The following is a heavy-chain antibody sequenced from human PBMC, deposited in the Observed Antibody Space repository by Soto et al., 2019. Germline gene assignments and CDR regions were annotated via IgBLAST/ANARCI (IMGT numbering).Heavy chain of an antibody. D-gene: IGHD3-16*01. CDR3: AGGHYFSDY. CDR2: ISNDGSNK. CDR1: GFTFSSYG. Sequence: QVQLVESGGGVVQPGRSLRLSCAASGFTFSSYGMHWVRQAPGKGLEWVALISNDGSNKYNVDSVKGRFTISRDNSKNTLYLQMNSLSAEDTDVYYGAGGHYFSDYWGRGTLITVSS. V-gene: IGHV3-30*03. J-gene: IGHJ4*02.